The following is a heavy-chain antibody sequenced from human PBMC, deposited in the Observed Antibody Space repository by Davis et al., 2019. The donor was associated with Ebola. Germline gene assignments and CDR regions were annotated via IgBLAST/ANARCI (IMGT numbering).Heavy chain of an antibody. CDR1: GFTFSTYT. CDR2: ISISSAFI. J-gene: IGHJ2*01. V-gene: IGHV3-21*01. D-gene: IGHD6-19*01. Sequence: GGSLRLSCAASGFTFSTYTMTWVRQAPGKGLEWVSSISISSAFIYYADSVKGRFTVSRDNAKNSLSLQMNSLKAEDTAVYYCAGASGWRWYFDLWGRGTLVTVSS. CDR3: AGASGWRWYFDL.